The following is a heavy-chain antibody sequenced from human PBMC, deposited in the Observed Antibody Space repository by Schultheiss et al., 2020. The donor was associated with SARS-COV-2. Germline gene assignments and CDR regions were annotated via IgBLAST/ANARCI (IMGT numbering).Heavy chain of an antibody. D-gene: IGHD1-1*01. CDR1: GFTFSSYA. CDR2: IKQDGSEK. V-gene: IGHV3-7*03. J-gene: IGHJ4*02. Sequence: GGSLRLSCAASGFTFSSYAMHWVRQAPGKGLEWVANIKQDGSEKNYVDSVKGRFTISRDSAKNSLYLQMNSLRAEDTAVYYCARGKVQLFDYWGQGTLVTVSS. CDR3: ARGKVQLFDY.